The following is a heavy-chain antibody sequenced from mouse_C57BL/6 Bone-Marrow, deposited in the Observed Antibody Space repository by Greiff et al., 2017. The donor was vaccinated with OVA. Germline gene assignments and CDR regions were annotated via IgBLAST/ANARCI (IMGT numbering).Heavy chain of an antibody. CDR1: GYTFTSYW. CDR3: ARVRIYYGNYGAY. Sequence: VQLQQPGAELVKPGASVKLSCKASGYTFTSYWMQWVKQRPGQGLEWIGEIDPSDSYTNYNQKFKGKATLTVDTSSSTAYMQLSSLTSEDSAVYYCARVRIYYGNYGAYWGQGTLVTVSA. V-gene: IGHV1-50*01. CDR2: IDPSDSYT. J-gene: IGHJ3*01. D-gene: IGHD2-1*01.